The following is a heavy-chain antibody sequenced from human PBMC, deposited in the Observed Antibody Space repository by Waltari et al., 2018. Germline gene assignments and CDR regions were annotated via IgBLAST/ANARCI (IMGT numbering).Heavy chain of an antibody. Sequence: QLQLQESGPGLVKPSATLSLTCTVSGASISSSRYYWGWIRQPPGKGLEWIGSMYSSGRTFYPPSLKSRVTISVDTPKNQFSLRLSAVTAADTAVYYCVRRSYYEGFDYWGQGTRVTVSS. CDR3: VRRSYYEGFDY. J-gene: IGHJ4*02. CDR2: MYSSGRT. V-gene: IGHV4-39*01. D-gene: IGHD3-22*01. CDR1: GASISSSRYY.